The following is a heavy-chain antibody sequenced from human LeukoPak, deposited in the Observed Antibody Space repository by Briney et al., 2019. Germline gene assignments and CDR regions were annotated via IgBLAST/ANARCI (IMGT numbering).Heavy chain of an antibody. D-gene: IGHD3-9*01. V-gene: IGHV3-33*01. Sequence: GRSLRLSCAASGFTFSSYGMHWVRQAPGKGLEWVAVIWYDGSNKCYADSVKGRFTISRDNSKNTLYLQMNSLRAEDTAVYYCARDRIHRYYDILTATPYYYGMDVWGQGTTVTVSS. CDR1: GFTFSSYG. CDR3: ARDRIHRYYDILTATPYYYGMDV. J-gene: IGHJ6*02. CDR2: IWYDGSNK.